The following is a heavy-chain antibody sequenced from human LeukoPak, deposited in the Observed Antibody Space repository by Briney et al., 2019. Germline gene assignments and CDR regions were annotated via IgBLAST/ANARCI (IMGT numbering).Heavy chain of an antibody. J-gene: IGHJ4*02. CDR1: GFTFSSYG. CDR2: ISYDGSNK. CDR3: AKLGLAVAGKGY. Sequence: GGSLRLSCAASGFTFSSYGMHWVRQAPGKGLEWVAVISYDGSNKYYADSVKGRFTISRDNSKNTLYLQMNSLRAEDTAVYYCAKLGLAVAGKGYWGQGTLVTVSS. V-gene: IGHV3-30*18. D-gene: IGHD6-19*01.